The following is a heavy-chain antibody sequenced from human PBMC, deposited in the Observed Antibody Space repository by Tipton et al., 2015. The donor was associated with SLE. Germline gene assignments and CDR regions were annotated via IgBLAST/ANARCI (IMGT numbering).Heavy chain of an antibody. J-gene: IGHJ5*02. CDR2: ISGYNGDT. V-gene: IGHV1-18*01. CDR3: ARERQLGL. CDR1: GGILRDYA. D-gene: IGHD6-13*01. Sequence: QVQLVQSGAEEKRPGSSVKVSCKASGGILRDYAISWVRQAPGQGLEWMGWISGYNGDTHYAQKLQGRVTMTTDTSTTTAYMELRSLRSDDTAVYYCARERQLGLWGQGTLVTVSS.